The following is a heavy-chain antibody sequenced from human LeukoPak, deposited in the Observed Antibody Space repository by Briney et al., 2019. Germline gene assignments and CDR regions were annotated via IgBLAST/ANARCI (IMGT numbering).Heavy chain of an antibody. CDR2: MNPNSGNT. J-gene: IGHJ4*02. D-gene: IGHD5-18*01. CDR1: GYTFTSYD. V-gene: IGHV1-8*01. CDR3: ARVMDTDVLSGY. Sequence: ASVKVSCKASGYTFTSYDINWVRQATGQGLEWMGWMNPNSGNTGYAQKLQGRVTMTRNTSISTAYMELSSLRSEDTAVYYCARVMDTDVLSGYWGQGTLVTVSS.